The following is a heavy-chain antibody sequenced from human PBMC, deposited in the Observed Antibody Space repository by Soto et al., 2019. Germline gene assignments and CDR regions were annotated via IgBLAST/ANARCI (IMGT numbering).Heavy chain of an antibody. CDR1: GFTFSNFG. V-gene: IGHV3-30*03. CDR2: ITYTGSSK. CDR3: ATFWGPMASLVDDF. D-gene: IGHD3-16*01. J-gene: IGHJ4*02. Sequence: QVHLVESGGGVVQPGGSLRLSCAASGFTFSNFGMLWVRQAPGKGLAWVAAITYTGSSKYYADSVKGRFTISRDTSTNTLFLQMSSLRPEDTAVYYCATFWGPMASLVDDFWGQGTLVTVSS.